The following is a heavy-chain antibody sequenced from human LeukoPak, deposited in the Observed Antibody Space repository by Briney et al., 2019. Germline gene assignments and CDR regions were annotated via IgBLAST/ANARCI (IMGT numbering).Heavy chain of an antibody. J-gene: IGHJ4*02. V-gene: IGHV3-23*01. Sequence: PGGSLRLSCAASGFTYSSYAMSWVRQVPGKGLEWVSAISGSGGSTYYADSVKGRFTISRDNSKNTLYLQMNSLRAEDTAVYYCARTIAVAGRPLFDYWGQGTLVTVSS. D-gene: IGHD6-19*01. CDR2: ISGSGGST. CDR3: ARTIAVAGRPLFDY. CDR1: GFTYSSYA.